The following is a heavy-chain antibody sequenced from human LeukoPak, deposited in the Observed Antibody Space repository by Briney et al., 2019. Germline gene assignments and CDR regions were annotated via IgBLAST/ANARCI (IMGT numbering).Heavy chain of an antibody. CDR2: IIPIFGTA. CDR3: ARVGRGYGDYVYYYGMDV. D-gene: IGHD4-17*01. CDR1: GGTFSSYA. V-gene: IGHV1-69*13. J-gene: IGHJ6*02. Sequence: AASVKVSCKASGGTFSSYAISWVRQAPGQGLEWMGVIIPIFGTANYAQKFQGRVTITADESTSTAYMELSSLRSEDTAVYYCARVGRGYGDYVYYYGMDVWGQGTTVTVSS.